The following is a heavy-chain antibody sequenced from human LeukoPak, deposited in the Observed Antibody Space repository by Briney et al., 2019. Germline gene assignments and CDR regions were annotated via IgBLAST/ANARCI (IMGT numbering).Heavy chain of an antibody. CDR2: INPNSGGT. CDR3: ARDSRYYYDSSGYYDPDFDY. V-gene: IGHV1-2*04. D-gene: IGHD3-22*01. CDR1: GYTFTGYY. Sequence: ASVKVSCKASGYTFTGYYMHWVRQAPGQGLEWMGRINPNSGGTNYAQKFQGWVTMTRDTSISTAYMELSRLRSDDTAVYYCARDSRYYYDSSGYYDPDFDYWGQGTLVTVSS. J-gene: IGHJ4*02.